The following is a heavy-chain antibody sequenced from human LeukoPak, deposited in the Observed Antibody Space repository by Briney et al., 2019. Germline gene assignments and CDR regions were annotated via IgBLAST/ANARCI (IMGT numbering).Heavy chain of an antibody. Sequence: GASVKVSCKASGYTFTSFDFNWVRQATGQGLEWMGWMKSNNGHTGYAQKFQGRVTMTRDTSISIAYTELSSLTFEDTAVYYCARGPPNWGMVGYWGQGTLVTVSS. J-gene: IGHJ4*02. V-gene: IGHV1-8*01. CDR3: ARGPPNWGMVGY. D-gene: IGHD7-27*01. CDR1: GYTFTSFD. CDR2: MKSNNGHT.